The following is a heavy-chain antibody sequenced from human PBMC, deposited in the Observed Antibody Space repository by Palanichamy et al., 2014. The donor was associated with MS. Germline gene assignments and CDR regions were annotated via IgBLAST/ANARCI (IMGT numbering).Heavy chain of an antibody. V-gene: IGHV3-33*01. D-gene: IGHD3/OR15-3a*01. CDR2: IWYDGSNK. CDR3: ARLGTGWTIDY. Sequence: QVQLVESGGGVVQPGRSLRLSCAASGFTFSSYGMHWVRQAPGKGLEWVAVIWYDGSNKYYADSVKGRFTVSRDNSKSTLNPQMNSLRAEDTAVYYCARLGTGWTIDYWGQGTLVTVSS. J-gene: IGHJ4*02. CDR1: GFTFSSYG.